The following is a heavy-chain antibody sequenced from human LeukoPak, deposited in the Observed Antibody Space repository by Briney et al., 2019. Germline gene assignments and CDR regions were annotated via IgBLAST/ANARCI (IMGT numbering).Heavy chain of an antibody. J-gene: IGHJ4*02. D-gene: IGHD5-24*01. CDR2: ISYDGSNK. CDR1: GFTFSSYA. Sequence: PGGSLRLSCAASGFTFSSYAMHWVRQAPGKGLEWVAVISYDGSNKYYADSVKGRFTISRDNSKNTLYLQMNSLRAEDTAVYYCARDGARGGYNSGFDYWGQGTLVTVSS. CDR3: ARDGARGGYNSGFDY. V-gene: IGHV3-30-3*01.